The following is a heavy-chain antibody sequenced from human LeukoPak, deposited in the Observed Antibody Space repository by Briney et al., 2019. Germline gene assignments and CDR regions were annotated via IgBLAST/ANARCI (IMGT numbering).Heavy chain of an antibody. Sequence: PGGSLRLSCAASGITFSSYSMNWVRQAPGRGLEWVSYISSSSRTIYYADSVKGRFTISRDNAKNSLYLQMNSLRAEDTAVYYCARDHYGDYGVDYWGQGTLVTVSS. D-gene: IGHD4-17*01. CDR2: ISSSSRTI. J-gene: IGHJ4*02. V-gene: IGHV3-48*01. CDR1: GITFSSYS. CDR3: ARDHYGDYGVDY.